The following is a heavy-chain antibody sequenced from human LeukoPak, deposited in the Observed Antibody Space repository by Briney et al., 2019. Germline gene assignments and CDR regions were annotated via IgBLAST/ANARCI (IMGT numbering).Heavy chain of an antibody. D-gene: IGHD3-22*01. CDR2: IYYSGST. CDR3: ARVIGDSSGYDYYFDY. V-gene: IGHV4-31*03. J-gene: IGHJ4*02. CDR1: GGSISSGGYY. Sequence: SETLSLTCTVSGGSISSGGYYWSWIRQHPGKGLEWIGYIYYSGSTYYNPSLKSRVTISVDTSKNQFSLKLSSVAAADTAVYYCARVIGDSSGYDYYFDYWGQGTLVTVSS.